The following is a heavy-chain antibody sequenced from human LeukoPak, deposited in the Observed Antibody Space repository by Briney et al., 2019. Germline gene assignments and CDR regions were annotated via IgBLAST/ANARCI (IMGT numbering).Heavy chain of an antibody. V-gene: IGHV4-59*11. J-gene: IGHJ3*02. CDR1: DDSFSSHY. CDR2: ISYIGST. Sequence: SETLSLTCAVSDDSFSSHYWNWIRQPPGKGLEWIGYISYIGSTNYNPSLKSRVTISIATSKNQFSLKLSSVTAADTAVYYCARDLVTVTKGFDIWGQGTMVSVSS. D-gene: IGHD4-17*01. CDR3: ARDLVTVTKGFDI.